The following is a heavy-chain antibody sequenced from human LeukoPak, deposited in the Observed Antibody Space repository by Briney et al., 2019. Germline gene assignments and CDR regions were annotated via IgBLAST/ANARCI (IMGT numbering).Heavy chain of an antibody. CDR2: ISYDGSNK. Sequence: GGSLRLSCAASGFTFSSYGMHWVRQAPGKGLEWVAVISYDGSNKYYADSVKGRFTISRDNSKNTLYLQMNSLRAEDTAVYYCAKAAWGEVDYWGQGTLVTVSS. D-gene: IGHD3-16*01. J-gene: IGHJ4*02. V-gene: IGHV3-30*18. CDR3: AKAAWGEVDY. CDR1: GFTFSSYG.